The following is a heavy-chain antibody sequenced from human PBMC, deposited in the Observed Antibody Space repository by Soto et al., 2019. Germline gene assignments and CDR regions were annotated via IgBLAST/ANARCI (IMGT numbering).Heavy chain of an antibody. V-gene: IGHV3-74*01. CDR2: INSDGTTT. D-gene: IGHD6-25*01. J-gene: IGHJ6*02. Sequence: GGSLRLTCAASAFTFPSYWIHWVRQAPGKGLVWVSRINSDGTTTNYADSVRGRFTISRDNAKNTVYLQLNSLRGEDTAVYYCARERIAADHGMDVWGQGTTVTVSS. CDR3: ARERIAADHGMDV. CDR1: AFTFPSYW.